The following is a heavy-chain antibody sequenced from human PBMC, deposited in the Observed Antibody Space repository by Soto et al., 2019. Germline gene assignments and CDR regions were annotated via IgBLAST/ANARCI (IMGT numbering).Heavy chain of an antibody. CDR2: IYYSGST. CDR3: ARAVNDFWSGFSYYFDY. J-gene: IGHJ4*02. CDR1: GGSISNYY. V-gene: IGHV4-59*01. Sequence: PSETLSLTCTVSGGSISNYYWTWIRQPPGKGLEWIGYIYYSGSTKYNPSLKSRVIISVDTSKNLFSLKLSSVTAADTAVYYCARAVNDFWSGFSYYFDYWGQRALVTVSS. D-gene: IGHD3-3*01.